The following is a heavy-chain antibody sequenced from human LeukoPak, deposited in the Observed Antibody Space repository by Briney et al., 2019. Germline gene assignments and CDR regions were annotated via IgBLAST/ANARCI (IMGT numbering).Heavy chain of an antibody. CDR3: AKAGGNSGYFQH. Sequence: GGSLRLSCAASGFTFDDYAMHWVRQAPGKGLEWVSSISWNSGSIGYADSVKGRLTISRDNAKNSLYLQMNSLRAEDTAFYYCAKAGGNSGYFQHWGQGTLVTVSS. J-gene: IGHJ1*01. CDR1: GFTFDDYA. V-gene: IGHV3-9*01. D-gene: IGHD4-23*01. CDR2: ISWNSGSI.